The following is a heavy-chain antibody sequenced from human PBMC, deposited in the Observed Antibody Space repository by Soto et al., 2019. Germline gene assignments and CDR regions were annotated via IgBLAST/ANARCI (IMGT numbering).Heavy chain of an antibody. V-gene: IGHV4-34*01. D-gene: IGHD2-15*01. CDR2: NNHSGST. J-gene: IGHJ3*02. CDR3: ASLVSRYVLRAFDI. Sequence: SETLSLTCAVYGGSFSGYYWSWIRQPPGKGLEWIGENNHSGSTNYNPSLKSRVTISVDTSKNQFSLKLSSVTAADTAVYYCASLVSRYVLRAFDIWGQGTMVTVSS. CDR1: GGSFSGYY.